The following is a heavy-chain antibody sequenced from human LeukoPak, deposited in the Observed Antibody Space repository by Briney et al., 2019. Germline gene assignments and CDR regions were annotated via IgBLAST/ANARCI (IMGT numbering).Heavy chain of an antibody. Sequence: SETLSLTCTVSGGPISSYYWSWIRQPPGKGLEWIGYIYYSGSTNYNPSLKSRVTISVDTSKNQFSLKLSSVTAADTAVYYCARGAGYFDYWGQGTLVTVSS. D-gene: IGHD4/OR15-4a*01. CDR1: GGPISSYY. V-gene: IGHV4-59*01. CDR2: IYYSGST. J-gene: IGHJ4*02. CDR3: ARGAGYFDY.